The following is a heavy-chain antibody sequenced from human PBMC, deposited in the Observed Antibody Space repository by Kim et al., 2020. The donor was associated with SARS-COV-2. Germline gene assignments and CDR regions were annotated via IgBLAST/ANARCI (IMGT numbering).Heavy chain of an antibody. CDR3: ATVRLDAGVGSGFYYGMDV. CDR1: GYTLTELS. D-gene: IGHD3-16*01. CDR2: FDPEDGET. V-gene: IGHV1-24*01. J-gene: IGHJ6*02. Sequence: ASVKVSCKVSGYTLTELSMHWVRQAPGKGLEWMGGFDPEDGETIYAQKFQGRVTMTEDTSTDTAYMELSSLRSEDTAVYYCATVRLDAGVGSGFYYGMDVWGQGTTVTVSS.